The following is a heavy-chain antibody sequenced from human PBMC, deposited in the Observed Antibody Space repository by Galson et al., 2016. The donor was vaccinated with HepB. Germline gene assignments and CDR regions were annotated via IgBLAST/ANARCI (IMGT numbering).Heavy chain of an antibody. Sequence: CTVSGDSIDTYYWSWIRQPPGKGLEWLGYIYYTGITSYNPSLKSRVTISVDTSKDHFSLKLSSVTAADTAVYYCARDYGSPRGWAFDIWGPGTMVAVSS. D-gene: IGHD6-13*01. V-gene: IGHV4-59*01. CDR1: GDSIDTYY. CDR2: IYYTGIT. CDR3: ARDYGSPRGWAFDI. J-gene: IGHJ3*02.